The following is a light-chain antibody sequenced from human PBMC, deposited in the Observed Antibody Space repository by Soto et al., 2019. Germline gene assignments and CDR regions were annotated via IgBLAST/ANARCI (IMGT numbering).Light chain of an antibody. CDR1: QSSSSY. CDR2: AAS. CDR3: QQSYSTPYT. Sequence: DIQMTQSPSSLSASVGDRVTITCRASQSSSSYLNWYQQKPGKAPKLLIYAASSLQSGVPSRFSGSGSGTNFTLTISSLQPEDFANYYCQQSYSTPYTFGQGTKLEIK. J-gene: IGKJ2*01. V-gene: IGKV1-39*01.